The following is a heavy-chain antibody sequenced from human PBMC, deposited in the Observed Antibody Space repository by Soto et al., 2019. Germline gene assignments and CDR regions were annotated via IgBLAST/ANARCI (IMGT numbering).Heavy chain of an antibody. CDR3: AHRTSQAYYYDSSGRGAFDI. CDR2: IYWDDDK. CDR1: GFSLSTSGVG. D-gene: IGHD3-22*01. Sequence: SGPTLVNPTQTLTLTCTFSGFSLSTSGVGVGWIRQPPGKALEWLALIYWDDDKRYSPSLKSRLTITKDTSKNQVVLTMTNMDPVDTATYYCAHRTSQAYYYDSSGRGAFDIWGQGTMVTVSS. V-gene: IGHV2-5*02. J-gene: IGHJ3*02.